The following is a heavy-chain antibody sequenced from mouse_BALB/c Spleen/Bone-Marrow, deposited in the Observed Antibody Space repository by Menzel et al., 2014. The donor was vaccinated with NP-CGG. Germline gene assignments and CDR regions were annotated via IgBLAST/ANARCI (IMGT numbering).Heavy chain of an antibody. J-gene: IGHJ3*02. CDR3: ARQILRGFGY. D-gene: IGHD1-1*01. CDR2: ISSGGGST. CDR1: GFAFSSYD. Sequence: VQLKESGGGLVKPGGSLKLSCAASGFAFSSYDMSWVRQTPEKRLEWVAYISSGGGSTYYADTVKGRLTISRDNAKNTLYLQMSSLKSEDTAMYYCARQILRGFGYWGQGTPVTVSA. V-gene: IGHV5-12-1*01.